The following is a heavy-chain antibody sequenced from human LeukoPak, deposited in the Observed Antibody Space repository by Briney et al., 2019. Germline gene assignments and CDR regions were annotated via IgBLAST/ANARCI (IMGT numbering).Heavy chain of an antibody. D-gene: IGHD3-9*01. V-gene: IGHV3-11*01. Sequence: PGGSLRLSCAASGFTFSDYYMSWLRQAPGKGLEWVSYISSSGSTIYYADSVKGRFTISRDNAKNSLYLQMNSLRAEDTAVYYCARDAYYDILTGRDPWGQGTLVTVSS. J-gene: IGHJ5*02. CDR2: ISSSGSTI. CDR1: GFTFSDYY. CDR3: ARDAYYDILTGRDP.